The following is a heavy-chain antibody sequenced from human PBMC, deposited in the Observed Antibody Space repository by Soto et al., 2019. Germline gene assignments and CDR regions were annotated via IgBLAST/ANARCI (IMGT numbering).Heavy chain of an antibody. D-gene: IGHD6-13*01. Sequence: TSETLSLTCAVSGASVSSTYWWSWVRQPPGKGPEWTGEINHRGSANYNPSLKSRVTISVDISKSQFSLRLTSVTAADTAVYYCARYNAASGTYYFDFWGQGALVTVSS. V-gene: IGHV4-4*02. J-gene: IGHJ4*02. CDR1: GASVSSTYW. CDR3: ARYNAASGTYYFDF. CDR2: INHRGSA.